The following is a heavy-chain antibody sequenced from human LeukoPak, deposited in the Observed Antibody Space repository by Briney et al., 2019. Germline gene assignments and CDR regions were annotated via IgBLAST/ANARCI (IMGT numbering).Heavy chain of an antibody. D-gene: IGHD3-10*01. CDR2: IIPIFGTA. V-gene: IGHV1-69*13. CDR1: GGTFSSYA. CDR3: ASPNTYYYGSGSYYDY. J-gene: IGHJ4*02. Sequence: GASVKASCKASGGTFSSYAISWVRQAPGQGLEWMGGIIPIFGTANYAQKFQGRVTITADESTSTAYMELSSLRSEDTAVYYCASPNTYYYGSGSYYDYWGQGTLVTVSS.